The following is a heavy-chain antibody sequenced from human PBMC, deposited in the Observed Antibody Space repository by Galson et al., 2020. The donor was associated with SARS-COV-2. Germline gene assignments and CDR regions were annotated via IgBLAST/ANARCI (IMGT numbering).Heavy chain of an antibody. CDR1: GYSFNNYW. Sequence: EESLKISCKGSGYSFNNYWIAWVRQMPGKGLELMGIIYPGDSDTTYSPSFQDQVTISADRSISTAYLQWGSLKASDSAIYYCAKGLRPTAKYYFDYWGQGTLVTVSS. D-gene: IGHD3-16*01. J-gene: IGHJ4*02. CDR3: AKGLRPTAKYYFDY. CDR2: IYPGDSDT. V-gene: IGHV5-51*01.